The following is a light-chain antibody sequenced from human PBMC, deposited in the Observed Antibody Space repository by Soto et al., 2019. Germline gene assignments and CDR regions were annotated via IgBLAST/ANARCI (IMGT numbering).Light chain of an antibody. CDR1: QDITIY. CDR2: DAS. J-gene: IGKJ3*01. CDR3: QHYENLPFT. V-gene: IGKV1-33*01. Sequence: DIQMTQSPPSLSASVGYRVTITCQASQDITIYLNWYQQRPGRAPKLLIYDASTLETGVPSRFSGSGSGTVFTFTITSLQPEDIATYYCQHYENLPFTFGPGTKVAI.